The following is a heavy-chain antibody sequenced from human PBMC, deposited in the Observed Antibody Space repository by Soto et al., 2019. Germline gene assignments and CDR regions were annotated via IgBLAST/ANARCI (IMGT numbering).Heavy chain of an antibody. J-gene: IGHJ2*01. CDR1: GGSISSGDYW. CDR3: ARDEGAHGGPSRNFDL. D-gene: IGHD2-15*01. CDR2: IYSSGLH. V-gene: IGHV4-30-4*01. Sequence: QVQLQESGPGLVMPSQTLSLTCTVSGGSISSGDYWWSWIRQPPGKGLECIGYIYSSGLHNNNPSFKSRVPISIDTAKNQFSLNLRTLTAADAAVYYCARDEGAHGGPSRNFDLWGHGTLVTVSS.